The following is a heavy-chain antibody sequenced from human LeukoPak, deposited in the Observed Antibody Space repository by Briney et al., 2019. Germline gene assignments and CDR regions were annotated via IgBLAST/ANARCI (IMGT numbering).Heavy chain of an antibody. Sequence: GGSLRLSCAASGFTFSSYAMSWVRQAPGKGLEWVSAISGSSGSTYYADSVKGRFTISRDNSKNTLYLQMSSLRAEDTAVYYCAKGKGSEAAHFDYWGQGTLVTVSS. J-gene: IGHJ4*02. V-gene: IGHV3-23*01. CDR3: AKGKGSEAAHFDY. CDR1: GFTFSSYA. D-gene: IGHD2-15*01. CDR2: ISGSSGST.